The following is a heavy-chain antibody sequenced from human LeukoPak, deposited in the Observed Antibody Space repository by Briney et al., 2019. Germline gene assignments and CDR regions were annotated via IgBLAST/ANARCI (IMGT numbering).Heavy chain of an antibody. Sequence: PGGSLRLSCAASGFSFSNYGLHWVRQAPGEGLGWVAVISYDESDKYYADSVKGRFTISRDNSKNTLYLQMNSLRVEDTAVYYCAKGYNGNSDFDYWGQGTLVTVSS. V-gene: IGHV3-30*18. CDR2: ISYDESDK. J-gene: IGHJ4*02. CDR1: GFSFSNYG. CDR3: AKGYNGNSDFDY. D-gene: IGHD4-23*01.